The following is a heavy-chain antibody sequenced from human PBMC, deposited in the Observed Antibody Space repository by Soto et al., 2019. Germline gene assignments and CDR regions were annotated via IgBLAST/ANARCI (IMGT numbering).Heavy chain of an antibody. J-gene: IGHJ4*02. D-gene: IGHD4-17*01. V-gene: IGHV3-23*01. CDR3: AKWYFRSTDYGDPFDY. CDR2: ISGSGGST. CDR1: GFTFSSYA. Sequence: GGSLRLSCAASGFTFSSYAMSWVRQAPGKGLEWVSAISGSGGSTYYADSVKGRFTISRDNSKNTLYLQMNSLRAEATAVYYCAKWYFRSTDYGDPFDYWGQGTLVTVSS.